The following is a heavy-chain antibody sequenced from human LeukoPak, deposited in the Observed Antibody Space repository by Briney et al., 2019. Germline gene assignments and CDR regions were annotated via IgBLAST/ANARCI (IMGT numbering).Heavy chain of an antibody. V-gene: IGHV4-59*01. CDR3: ARGASGTLYDAFDI. CDR2: IYYSGTT. J-gene: IGHJ3*02. Sequence: SETLSLTCTVSGGSISSYYWSWIRQPPGEGLEWIGSIYYSGTTHSNPSLKSRATISVDTSKNHLSLKVNSVTAADTAVYYCARGASGTLYDAFDIWGRGTMVTVSS. D-gene: IGHD1-26*01. CDR1: GGSISSYY.